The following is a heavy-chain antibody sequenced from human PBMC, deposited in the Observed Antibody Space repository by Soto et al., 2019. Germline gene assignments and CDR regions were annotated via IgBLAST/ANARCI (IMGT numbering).Heavy chain of an antibody. CDR1: GFTFSSYA. J-gene: IGHJ6*02. V-gene: IGHV3-30-3*01. CDR3: ARGLVPALFMVDYYYYGMDV. CDR2: ISYDGSNK. D-gene: IGHD2-2*01. Sequence: GGSLRLPCAASGFTFSSYAMHWVRQAPGKGLEWVAVISYDGSNKYYADSVKGRFTISRDNSKNTLYLQMNSLRAEDTAVYYCARGLVPALFMVDYYYYGMDVWGQGTTVTVSS.